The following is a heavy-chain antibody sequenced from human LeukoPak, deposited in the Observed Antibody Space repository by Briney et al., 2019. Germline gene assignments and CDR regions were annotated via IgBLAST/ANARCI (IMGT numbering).Heavy chain of an antibody. CDR3: ARDLTGSTASRGVY. CDR2: IKPSNGDT. D-gene: IGHD2-2*01. V-gene: IGHV1-2*02. Sequence: ASVKVSCKASGYTFTDYHMHWVQQAPGQGLEWMGWIKPSNGDTNYAQEFQGRVTMTRDTSINTAYMELSGLRSADTAVYYCARDLTGSTASRGVYWGQGTLVTVSS. CDR1: GYTFTDYH. J-gene: IGHJ4*02.